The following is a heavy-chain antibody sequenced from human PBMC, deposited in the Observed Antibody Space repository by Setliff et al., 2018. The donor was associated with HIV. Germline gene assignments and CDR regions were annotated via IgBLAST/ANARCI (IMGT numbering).Heavy chain of an antibody. J-gene: IGHJ4*02. CDR2: IYYSGST. D-gene: IGHD1-26*01. Sequence: SETLSLTCAVSGGSISSGGYSWSWIRQPPGKGLEWIGCIYYSGSTYYNPSLKSRVTISVDTSQNQFSLRLTSVTAADTAVYYCARGRSSTIDYWGQGTLVTVSS. CDR3: ARGRSSTIDY. CDR1: GGSISSGGYS. V-gene: IGHV4-30-2*05.